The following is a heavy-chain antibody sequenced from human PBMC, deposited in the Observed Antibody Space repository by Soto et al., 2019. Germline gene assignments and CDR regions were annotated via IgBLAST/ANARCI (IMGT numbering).Heavy chain of an antibody. CDR2: IYYSGST. CDR1: GGSISSGGYY. D-gene: IGHD2-15*01. J-gene: IGHJ5*02. V-gene: IGHV4-31*03. CDR3: ARAPRDIVVVVAATVSWFDP. Sequence: PSETLSLTCTVSGGSISSGGYYWSWIRQHPGKGLEWIGYIYYSGSTYYNTSLKSRVTISVDTSKNQFSLKLSSVTAADTAVYYCARAPRDIVVVVAATVSWFDPWGQGTLVTVSS.